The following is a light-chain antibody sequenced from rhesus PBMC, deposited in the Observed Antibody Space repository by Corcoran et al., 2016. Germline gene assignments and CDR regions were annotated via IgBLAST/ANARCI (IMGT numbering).Light chain of an antibody. CDR1: ENINNY. V-gene: IGKV1-74*01. Sequence: DIQMTQSPSSLSASLGDRVTITCRASENINNYLNWYRQKPGKAPELRFYYASTLQNGVPSRFSGRGSGTDYTFTISSLQSEDVATYYYQQYSSRPLTFGGGTKVEIK. CDR2: YAS. J-gene: IGKJ4*01. CDR3: QQYSSRPLT.